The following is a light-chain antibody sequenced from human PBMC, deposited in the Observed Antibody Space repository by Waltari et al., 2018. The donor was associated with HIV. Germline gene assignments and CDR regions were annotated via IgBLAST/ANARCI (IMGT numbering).Light chain of an antibody. V-gene: IGKV3-20*01. CDR2: GAS. Sequence: IVLTQSPGTLSLSPGERATLSCRASQSVSSSYLAWYQQKPGQAPRLIMYGASSRATGIPDRFSGSGSGTDFTLTINRLEPEYFAVYYCQQNAGSPPYSFGQGTKLESK. J-gene: IGKJ2*03. CDR1: QSVSSSY. CDR3: QQNAGSPPYS.